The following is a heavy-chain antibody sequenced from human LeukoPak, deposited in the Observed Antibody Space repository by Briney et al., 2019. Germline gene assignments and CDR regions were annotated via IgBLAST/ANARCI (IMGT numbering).Heavy chain of an antibody. J-gene: IGHJ3*02. D-gene: IGHD4-17*01. CDR1: GFTFSSYA. Sequence: PGGSLRLSSAASGFTFSSYAMHWVRQAPGKGLEYVSAISSNGGSTYYANSVKGRFTISRDNSKNTLYLQMGSLRAEDMAVYYCARVRSTRHSFDIWGQGTMVTVSS. V-gene: IGHV3-64*01. CDR3: ARVRSTRHSFDI. CDR2: ISSNGGST.